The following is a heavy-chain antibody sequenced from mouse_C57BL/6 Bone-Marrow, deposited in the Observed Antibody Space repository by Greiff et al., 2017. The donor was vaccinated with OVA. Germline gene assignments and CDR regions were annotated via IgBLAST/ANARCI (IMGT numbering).Heavy chain of an antibody. CDR3: AREDSRKPLDY. CDR1: GYTFTSYW. Sequence: QVQLQQSGAELVKPGASVKMSCKASGYTFTSYWITWVKQRPGQGLEWIGDIYPGSGSTNYNEKFKSKATLTVDTSSSTAYMQLSSLTSEDSAVYYCAREDSRKPLDYWGQGTTLTVSS. CDR2: IYPGSGST. V-gene: IGHV1-55*01. J-gene: IGHJ2*01. D-gene: IGHD3-3*01.